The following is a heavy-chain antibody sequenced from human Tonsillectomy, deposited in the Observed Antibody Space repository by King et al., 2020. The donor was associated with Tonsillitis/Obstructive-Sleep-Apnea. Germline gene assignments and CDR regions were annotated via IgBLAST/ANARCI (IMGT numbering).Heavy chain of an antibody. J-gene: IGHJ4*02. Sequence: QLVQSGGGVVQPGRSLRLSCAVSGFTFSSYGMPWVRQAPGKGLEWGALIWYDGSNKYYADSVKGRFTISRDNSKNTLYLQMNSLRAEDTAVYYCARDFWDHHGSGSYIYWGQGTLVTVSS. V-gene: IGHV3-33*01. CDR1: GFTFSSYG. D-gene: IGHD3-10*01. CDR3: ARDFWDHHGSGSYIY. CDR2: IWYDGSNK.